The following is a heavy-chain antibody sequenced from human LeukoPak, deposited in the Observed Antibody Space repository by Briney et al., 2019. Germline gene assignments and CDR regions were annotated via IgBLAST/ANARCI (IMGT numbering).Heavy chain of an antibody. V-gene: IGHV1-18*01. CDR1: GYTFTNYA. D-gene: IGHD2-15*01. Sequence: ASVKVSCKASGYTFTNYAISWVRQAPGQGLEWMGWISPYNGDTYYAQKLQGRVTMTTDTSTSTAYMELSSLRSEDTAVYYCARDEGTIVVVVAATLDYWGQGTLVTVSS. CDR3: ARDEGTIVVVVAATLDY. CDR2: ISPYNGDT. J-gene: IGHJ4*02.